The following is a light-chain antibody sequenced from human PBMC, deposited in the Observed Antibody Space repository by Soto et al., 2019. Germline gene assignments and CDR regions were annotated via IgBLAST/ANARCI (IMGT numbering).Light chain of an antibody. CDR1: SGHRNNA. CDR3: QTWGPGIRV. Sequence: QPVLTQSPSASASLGASVKLTCTLDSGHRNNAIAWHQQQPEKGPRFLVKINRDGSHSRGDGIPDRFSGSRSGTECYLTISSLRSEDEADYYCQTWGPGIRVFGGGTKVTVL. CDR2: INRDGSH. V-gene: IGLV4-69*02. J-gene: IGLJ3*02.